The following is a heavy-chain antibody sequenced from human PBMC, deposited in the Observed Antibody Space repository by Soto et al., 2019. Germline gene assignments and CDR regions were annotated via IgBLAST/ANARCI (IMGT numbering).Heavy chain of an antibody. J-gene: IGHJ3*02. CDR3: ASRDWNDAFHI. CDR1: GGSIGAYY. Sequence: PSETLSLTCTVSGGSIGAYYCSWIRQPPGKGLGWIGYTSYGGNTNYNPSLRSRVTISIDASKNQFSLKLSSMTAADTAVYYCASRDWNDAFHIWGQGTMVTVSS. V-gene: IGHV4-59*01. D-gene: IGHD1-1*01. CDR2: TSYGGNT.